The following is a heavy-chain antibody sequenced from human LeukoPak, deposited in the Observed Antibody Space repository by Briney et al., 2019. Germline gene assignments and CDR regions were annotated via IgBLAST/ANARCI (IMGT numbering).Heavy chain of an antibody. CDR3: ARDRPAKRITIFGVAPRYMDV. CDR1: GFTFSTYG. CDR2: ISHHGANK. Sequence: GGSLRLSCVASGFTFSTYGMSWVRQAPGKGLEWVAVISHHGANKFYGDSVKGRFTISRDNSNNMVYLQMNGLRAEDTAVYYCARDRPAKRITIFGVAPRYMDVWGKGTTVTVSS. V-gene: IGHV3-30*03. J-gene: IGHJ6*03. D-gene: IGHD3-3*01.